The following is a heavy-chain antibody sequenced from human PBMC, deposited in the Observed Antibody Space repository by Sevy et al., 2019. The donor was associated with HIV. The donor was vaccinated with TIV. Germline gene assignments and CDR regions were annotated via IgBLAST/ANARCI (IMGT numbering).Heavy chain of an antibody. D-gene: IGHD6-19*01. CDR3: AKDSEQWLVYYFDY. J-gene: IGHJ4*02. CDR2: ISYDGSNK. V-gene: IGHV3-30*18. Sequence: GGSLRLSCAASGFTFSSYGMHWVRQAPGKGLEWVAVISYDGSNKYYADSVKLRFTISRDNFKNTLYLQMNSLRAEDTAVYYCAKDSEQWLVYYFDYWGQGTMVTVSS. CDR1: GFTFSSYG.